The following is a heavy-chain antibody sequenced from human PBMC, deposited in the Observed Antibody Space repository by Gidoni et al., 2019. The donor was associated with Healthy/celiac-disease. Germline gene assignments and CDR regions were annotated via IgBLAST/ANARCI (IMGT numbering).Heavy chain of an antibody. D-gene: IGHD3-3*01. CDR3: ARDPLEDFWSGYFDY. V-gene: IGHV3-30-3*01. Sequence: QVQLVESGGGVVQPGRSLRLSCAAYGFTFSSYAMHWVRQAPGKGLEWVTFISYDGSNKYYADSVKGRFTSSRDNSKNTLYLQMNSLRAEDTAVYYCARDPLEDFWSGYFDYWGQGTLVTVSS. CDR1: GFTFSSYA. J-gene: IGHJ4*02. CDR2: ISYDGSNK.